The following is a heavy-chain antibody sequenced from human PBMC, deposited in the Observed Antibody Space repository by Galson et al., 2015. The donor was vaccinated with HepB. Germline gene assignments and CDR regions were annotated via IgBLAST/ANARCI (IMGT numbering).Heavy chain of an antibody. CDR3: ARGGPLGTYYFDY. V-gene: IGHV3-74*01. J-gene: IGHJ4*02. D-gene: IGHD3-16*01. CDR1: GFTFSTSW. CDR2: INGDGSST. Sequence: SLRLSCAGSGFTFSTSWVHWVRQAPGKGLVWVSRINGDGSSTSYADSVKGRFTISRDNAKHTLYLQMNSLRVEDTAVYYCARGGPLGTYYFDYWGQGILVTVSS.